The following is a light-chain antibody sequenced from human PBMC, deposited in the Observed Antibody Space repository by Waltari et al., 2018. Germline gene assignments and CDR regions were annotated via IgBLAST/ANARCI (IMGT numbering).Light chain of an antibody. CDR2: DVN. CDR1: SSDVGRSTS. J-gene: IGLJ1*01. V-gene: IGLV2-14*03. CDR3: TSFTTTNTYV. Sequence: QSALTQPASVSGSPGQSLTVSCTGTSSDVGRSTSVSWYQQHPGKAPKLLIYDVNTRPSGVSDRFSGSKSGNTASLTISGLQAEDEADYYCTSFTTTNTYVFGSGTEVTVL.